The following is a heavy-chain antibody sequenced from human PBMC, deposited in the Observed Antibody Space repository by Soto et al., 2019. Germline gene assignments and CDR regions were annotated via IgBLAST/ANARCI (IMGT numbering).Heavy chain of an antibody. D-gene: IGHD2-21*02. CDR1: GGSISSSSYF. J-gene: IGHJ5*02. CDR2: IYYSGST. V-gene: IGHV4-39*01. CDR3: ARHPSDFWFDP. Sequence: QLQLQESGPGLVKPSETLSLTCTVSGGSISSSSYFWGWIRQPPGKGLEWIGSIYYSGSTYYNPSLKSRVTVSVDTSKNQFSLKLSSETAADTAVYYCARHPSDFWFDPWGQGTLVTVSS.